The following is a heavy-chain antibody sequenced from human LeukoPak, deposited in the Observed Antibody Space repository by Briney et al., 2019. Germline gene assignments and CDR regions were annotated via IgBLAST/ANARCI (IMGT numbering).Heavy chain of an antibody. D-gene: IGHD1-7*01. CDR3: ARTRDKWNYDYYYYYMDV. CDR2: IYYSGST. V-gene: IGHV4-59*01. CDR1: RGSISSYY. J-gene: IGHJ6*03. Sequence: SETLSLTCTDTRGSISSYYWSWIRQPPGKGLEWVGSIYYSGSTNYNPSLKSRVTISVDTSKNQFSLKLSSVTAADTAVYYCARTRDKWNYDYYYYYMDVWGKGTTVTVSS.